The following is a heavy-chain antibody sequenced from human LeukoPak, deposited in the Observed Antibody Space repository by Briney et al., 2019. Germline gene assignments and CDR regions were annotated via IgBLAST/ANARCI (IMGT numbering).Heavy chain of an antibody. J-gene: IGHJ4*02. CDR1: EFTFSSYA. CDR2: ISSSGGST. V-gene: IGHV3-23*01. Sequence: GGSLRLSCAASEFTFSSYAMTWVRQAPGKGLEWVTTISSSGGSTYYADSVKGRFTISRDSSKNTLYLQMNSLRAEDTAIYYCATHKRVEPTTIFDYWGRGALVTVSS. D-gene: IGHD1-26*01. CDR3: ATHKRVEPTTIFDY.